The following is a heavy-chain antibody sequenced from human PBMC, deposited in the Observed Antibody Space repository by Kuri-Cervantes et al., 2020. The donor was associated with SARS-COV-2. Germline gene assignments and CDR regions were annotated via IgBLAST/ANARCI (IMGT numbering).Heavy chain of an antibody. V-gene: IGHV3-30-3*01. CDR1: GFTFSSYA. D-gene: IGHD3-9*01. J-gene: IGHJ3*02. CDR3: ARANEYYDILTGRNDAFDI. CDR2: ISYDGSNK. Sequence: GGSLRLSCAASGFTFSSYAMHWVRQAPGKGLEWVAVISYDGSNKYYADSVKGRFTISRDNAKNSLYLQMNSLRGEDTAVYYCARANEYYDILTGRNDAFDIWGQGTMVTVSS.